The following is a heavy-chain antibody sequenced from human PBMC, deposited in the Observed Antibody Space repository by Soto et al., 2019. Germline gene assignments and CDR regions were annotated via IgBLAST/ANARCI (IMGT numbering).Heavy chain of an antibody. V-gene: IGHV3-30*03. CDR3: ARDLGYYDSSGSPGGY. Sequence: GGSLRLSCAASGFTFSSYGMHWVRQAPGKGLEWVAVISYDGSNKYYADSVKGRFTISRDNAKNSLYLQMNSLRAEDTAVYYCARDLGYYDSSGSPGGYWGQGTLVTVSS. J-gene: IGHJ4*02. CDR2: ISYDGSNK. D-gene: IGHD3-22*01. CDR1: GFTFSSYG.